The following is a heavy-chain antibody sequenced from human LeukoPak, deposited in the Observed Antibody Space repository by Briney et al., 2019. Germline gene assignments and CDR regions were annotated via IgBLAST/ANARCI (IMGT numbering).Heavy chain of an antibody. J-gene: IGHJ4*02. CDR3: ARRRGYSGYDLDY. CDR1: GFTFSSHW. V-gene: IGHV3-33*08. Sequence: GGSLRLSCAASGFTFSSHWMTWVRQGPGKGLEWVAVIWYDGSNKYYADSAKGRFTISKDNSKNTLYLQMNSLRAEDTAVYYCARRRGYSGYDLDYWGQGTLVTVSS. CDR2: IWYDGSNK. D-gene: IGHD5-12*01.